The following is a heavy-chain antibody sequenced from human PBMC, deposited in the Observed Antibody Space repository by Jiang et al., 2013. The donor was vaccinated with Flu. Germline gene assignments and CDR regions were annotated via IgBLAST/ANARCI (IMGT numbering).Heavy chain of an antibody. J-gene: IGHJ1*01. CDR2: IIPVTGSP. CDR1: GGNFRNYA. CDR3: ARVGRRCFYFNEYFQQ. Sequence: GAEVKKPGSSVKVSCKVSGGNFRNYAISWVRQAPGQGFEWMGGIIPVTGSPKYAQKFRGRVSITADDSTDTVYMDLRSLRSEDTAMYYCARVGRRCFYFNEYFQQWGQGTLVTVSS. D-gene: IGHD3-22*01. V-gene: IGHV1-69*01.